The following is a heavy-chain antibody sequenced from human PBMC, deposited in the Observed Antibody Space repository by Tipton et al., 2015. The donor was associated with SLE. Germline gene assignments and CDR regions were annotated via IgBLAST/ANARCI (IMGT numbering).Heavy chain of an antibody. V-gene: IGHV4-39*07. CDR3: ARDSGGGYGRFDP. CDR1: GDSISNSSYY. J-gene: IGHJ5*02. D-gene: IGHD3-16*01. CDR2: IYYSGST. Sequence: TLSLTCTVSGDSISNSSYYWGWIRQPPGKGLEWIGSIYYSGSTYFNPSLKSRVTISVDTSKNQFSLKLSSVTAADTAVYYCARDSGGGYGRFDPWGQGTLVTVSS.